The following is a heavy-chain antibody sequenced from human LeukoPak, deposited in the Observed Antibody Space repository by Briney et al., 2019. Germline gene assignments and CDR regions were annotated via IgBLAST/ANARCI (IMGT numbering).Heavy chain of an antibody. V-gene: IGHV4-34*01. CDR2: INHSGST. Sequence: PSETLSLTCAVYGGSFSGYYWSWIRQPPGKGLEWIGEINHSGSTNYNPSLKSRVTISVDTSKNQFSLKLSSVTAADTAMYYCVRDAWFGESRAGGQGTLVTVSS. J-gene: IGHJ4*02. CDR1: GGSFSGYY. D-gene: IGHD3-10*01. CDR3: VRDAWFGESRA.